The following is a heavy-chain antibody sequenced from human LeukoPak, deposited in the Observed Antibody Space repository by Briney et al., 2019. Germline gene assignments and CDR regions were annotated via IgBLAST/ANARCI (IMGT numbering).Heavy chain of an antibody. Sequence: GGSLRLSCAASGFTFSTYAVTWVRQAPGKGLEWVSTISGSGDSTYYADSVKGRFTISRDNSKNTLYLQMNSLRAEDTAVYYCAKGRYYYYGSGSYYNDYWGQGTLVTVSS. J-gene: IGHJ4*02. CDR3: AKGRYYYYGSGSYYNDY. D-gene: IGHD3-10*01. V-gene: IGHV3-23*01. CDR2: ISGSGDST. CDR1: GFTFSTYA.